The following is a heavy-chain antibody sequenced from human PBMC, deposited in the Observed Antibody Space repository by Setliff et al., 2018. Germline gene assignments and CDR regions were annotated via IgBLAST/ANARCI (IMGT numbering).Heavy chain of an antibody. CDR1: GFTFSSYA. J-gene: IGHJ6*02. CDR3: AKVNNRFWSGYYPYYYAMDV. Sequence: SLRLSCAASGFTFSSYAMSWVRQAPGKGLEWVSAISGSGGSTYYADSVKGRFTISRDNSKNTLYLQMNSLRAEDTAVYYCAKVNNRFWSGYYPYYYAMDVWGQGTTVTVSS. D-gene: IGHD3-3*01. CDR2: ISGSGGST. V-gene: IGHV3-23*01.